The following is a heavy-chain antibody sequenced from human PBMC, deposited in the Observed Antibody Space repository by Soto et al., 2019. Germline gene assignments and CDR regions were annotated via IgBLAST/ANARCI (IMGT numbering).Heavy chain of an antibody. J-gene: IGHJ6*02. CDR2: KDPITGGR. CDR3: AGGRDDACQFYSPHGMDF. CDR1: RYNLGHYY. V-gene: IGHV1-2*02. D-gene: IGHD2-15*01. Sequence: ASVPVSLQDCRYNLGHYYTYWLRQPPGRGREWVGWKDPITGGRDDEERIRVRVTMTRDRSINTAYMEVRRLRSDDTDIYFCAGGRDDACQFYSPHGMDFWGQGTPVTVSS.